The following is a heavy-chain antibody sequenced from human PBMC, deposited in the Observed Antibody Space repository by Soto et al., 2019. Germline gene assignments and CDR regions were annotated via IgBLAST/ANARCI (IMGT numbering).Heavy chain of an antibody. J-gene: IGHJ4*02. CDR2: IFYSGST. Sequence: PSETLSLTCTVSGGSISSYYWSWIRQPPGKGLEWIGYIFYSGSTHYNPSLKSRVTISVDTSKNQFSLKLSSVTAADTAVYYCARESRAYDSSGYYYVGYFDYWGQGTLVTVSS. CDR1: GGSISSYY. D-gene: IGHD3-22*01. CDR3: ARESRAYDSSGYYYVGYFDY. V-gene: IGHV4-59*01.